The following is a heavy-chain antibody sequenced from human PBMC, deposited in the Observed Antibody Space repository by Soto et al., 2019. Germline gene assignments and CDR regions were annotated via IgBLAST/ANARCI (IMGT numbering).Heavy chain of an antibody. V-gene: IGHV1-8*01. CDR3: ASPMGAVDHYYGMDV. J-gene: IGHJ6*02. Sequence: ASVKVCCKASGYTFTSYDINWVRQATGQGLEWMGWMNPNSGNTGYAQKFQGRVTMTRNTSISTAYMELSSLRSEDTAVYYCASPMGAVDHYYGMDVWGQGTTVTVSS. CDR2: MNPNSGNT. D-gene: IGHD3-16*01. CDR1: GYTFTSYD.